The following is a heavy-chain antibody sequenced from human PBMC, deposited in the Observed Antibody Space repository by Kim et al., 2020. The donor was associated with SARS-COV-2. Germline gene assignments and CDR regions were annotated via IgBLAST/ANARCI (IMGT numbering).Heavy chain of an antibody. V-gene: IGHV1-69*01. D-gene: IGHD6-19*01. CDR3: AGGSGWYFDY. J-gene: IGHJ4*02. Sequence: TANYAQKFQGRVTITADESTSTAYMELSSLRSEDTAVYYCAGGSGWYFDYWGQGTLVTVSS. CDR2: TA.